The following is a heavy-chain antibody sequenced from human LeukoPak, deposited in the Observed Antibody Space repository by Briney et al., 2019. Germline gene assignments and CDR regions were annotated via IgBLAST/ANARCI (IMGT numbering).Heavy chain of an antibody. CDR1: GGTFSKYT. J-gene: IGHJ3*02. CDR3: ARSRGVQLRSPRCGAFDI. Sequence: SVKVPCKASGGTFSKYTISWVRQRPGQGLEWMGGITPLFGTANYAQKFQGRVTITADESASTAYMELSSLRSEDTAVYYCARSRGVQLRSPRCGAFDIWGQGAMVTVSS. CDR2: ITPLFGTA. D-gene: IGHD4-23*01. V-gene: IGHV1-69*13.